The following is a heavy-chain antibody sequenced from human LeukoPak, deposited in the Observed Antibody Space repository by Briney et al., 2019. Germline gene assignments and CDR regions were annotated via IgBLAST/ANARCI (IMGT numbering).Heavy chain of an antibody. CDR2: IHHSGST. CDR1: GGSISSANW. D-gene: IGHD6-19*01. V-gene: IGHV4-4*02. Sequence: SGTLSLTCAVSGGSISSANWWSWVRQPPGKGLEWIGEIHHSGSTNHNPSLRSRVTISVDKSNNQFSLKLSSVTAADTAVYYCARAPPSSSDWWCDDPWGQGTLVTVSS. CDR3: ARAPPSSSDWWCDDP. J-gene: IGHJ5*02.